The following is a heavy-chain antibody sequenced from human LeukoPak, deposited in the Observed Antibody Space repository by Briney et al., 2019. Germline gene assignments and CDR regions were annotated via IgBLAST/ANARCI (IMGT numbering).Heavy chain of an antibody. J-gene: IGHJ5*02. CDR1: GFTFSSCW. V-gene: IGHV3-7*04. D-gene: IGHD6-19*01. CDR2: IKQDGTEK. CDR3: ARAGSDWFNWFDP. Sequence: PGGSLRLSCAASGFTFSSCWMTRFRQAPGKGLEWVANIKQDGTEKMFVDSVKGRFTISRDSPKNSLNLQMNSLRVEDTAVYYCARAGSDWFNWFDPWGQGTLVTVSS.